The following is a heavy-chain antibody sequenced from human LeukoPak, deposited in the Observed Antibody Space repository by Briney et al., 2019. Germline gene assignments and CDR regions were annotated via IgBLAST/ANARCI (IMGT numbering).Heavy chain of an antibody. Sequence: GASVKVSCKASGYTFTSYDISWVRQATGQGLEWMGWMNPNSGNTGYAQKFQGRVTITRNTSISTAYMEVSSLRSEDTAVYYCARAPSWGTTGYSYYYMDVWGKGTTVTVSS. CDR3: ARAPSWGTTGYSYYYMDV. V-gene: IGHV1-8*03. J-gene: IGHJ6*03. D-gene: IGHD4-11*01. CDR1: GYTFTSYD. CDR2: MNPNSGNT.